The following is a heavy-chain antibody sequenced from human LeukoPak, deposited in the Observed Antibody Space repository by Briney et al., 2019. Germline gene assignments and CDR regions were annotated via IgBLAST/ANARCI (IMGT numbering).Heavy chain of an antibody. CDR1: GYTVTGYY. V-gene: IGHV1-2*02. CDR2: ISPNRGDT. D-gene: IGHD2-21*02. J-gene: IGHJ4*02. Sequence: GASVKVSCKASGYTVTGYYMHWLGQAPGQGLEWMGWISPNRGDTKYAQKFQGRGTITRDTSISTAYMALSRLKYDDTAVYYCARHLTKTDDFWGQGTLVTVSS. CDR3: ARHLTKTDDF.